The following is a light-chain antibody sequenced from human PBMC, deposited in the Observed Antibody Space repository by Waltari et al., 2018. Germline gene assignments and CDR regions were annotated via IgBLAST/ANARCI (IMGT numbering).Light chain of an antibody. CDR1: GRSIDDSDF. J-gene: IGLJ3*02. CDR2: DVT. Sequence: QSALTQPAYVSGSPGQSITISCTGIGRSIDDSDFASWYQHHPGKAPRVIIYDVTNRPSGISDRFSASQSANTASLTISGLQPEDEGDYYCTSQTLDGVVLFGGGTQVTVL. V-gene: IGLV2-14*03. CDR3: TSQTLDGVVL.